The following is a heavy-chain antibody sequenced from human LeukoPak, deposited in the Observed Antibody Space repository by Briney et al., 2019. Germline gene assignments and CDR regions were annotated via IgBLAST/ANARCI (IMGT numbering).Heavy chain of an antibody. J-gene: IGHJ3*02. CDR1: GFTFDNYA. CDR3: ASSLTYSGSYFDGLAT. Sequence: GRSLRLSCAASGFTFDNYAMNWVRQVPGKGLEWISLISWNSGTIGYADSVKGRFTISRDNAKNSLYLQMNSLRAEDTAVYYCASSLTYSGSYFDGLATWGQGTMVTVSS. CDR2: ISWNSGTI. V-gene: IGHV3-9*01. D-gene: IGHD1-26*01.